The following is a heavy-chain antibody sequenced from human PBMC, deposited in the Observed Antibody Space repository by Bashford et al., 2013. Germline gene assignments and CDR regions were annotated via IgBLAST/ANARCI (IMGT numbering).Heavy chain of an antibody. D-gene: IGHD2-15*01. V-gene: IGHV1-3*01. CDR3: ARNGWWEPDTYYYYYGMDV. CDR2: INAGNGNT. CDR1: GYTFTSYA. J-gene: IGHJ6*02. Sequence: VASVKVSCKASGYTFTSYAMHWVRQAPGQRLEWMGWINAGNGNTKYSQKFQGRVTITRDTSASTAYMELSSLRSEDTAVYYCARNGWWEPDTYYYYYGMDVWGQGTTVTVSS.